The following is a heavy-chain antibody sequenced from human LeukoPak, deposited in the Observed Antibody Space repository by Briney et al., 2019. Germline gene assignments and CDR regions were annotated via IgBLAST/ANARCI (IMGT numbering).Heavy chain of an antibody. D-gene: IGHD3-3*01. CDR1: GFTFSGYA. CDR2: ISGSGGST. CDR3: AKDVTIFGVVIMGGDYFDY. J-gene: IGHJ4*02. Sequence: GGSLRLSCAASGFTFSGYAMSWVRQAPGKGLEWVSAISGSGGSTYYADSVKGRFTISRDNSKNTLYLQMNSLRAEDTAVYYCAKDVTIFGVVIMGGDYFDYWGQGTLVTVSS. V-gene: IGHV3-23*01.